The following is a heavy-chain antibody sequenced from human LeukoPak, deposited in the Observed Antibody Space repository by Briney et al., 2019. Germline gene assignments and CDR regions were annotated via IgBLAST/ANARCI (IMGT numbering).Heavy chain of an antibody. CDR3: ARDKGIVAAGWFDP. J-gene: IGHJ5*02. D-gene: IGHD6-13*01. V-gene: IGHV1-69*04. CDR1: GGTFSSYA. CDR2: IIPILGIA. Sequence: SVKVSCKASGGTFSSYAISWVRQPPGQGLEWMGMIIPILGIANYAQKFQGRVTITADKSTSTAYMELSSLRSEDTAVYYCARDKGIVAAGWFDPWGQGTLVTVSS.